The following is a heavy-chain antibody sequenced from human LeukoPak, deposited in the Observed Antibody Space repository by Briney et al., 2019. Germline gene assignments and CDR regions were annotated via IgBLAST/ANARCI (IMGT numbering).Heavy chain of an antibody. CDR3: ARDRGFGELSPNWFDP. V-gene: IGHV3-48*02. Sequence: GGSLRLSCAASGFTFSSYSMNWVRQAPGKGLEWVSYISSSSSTIYYADSVKGRFTISRDNAKNSLYLQMNSLRDEGTAVYYCARDRGFGELSPNWFDPWGQGTLVTVSS. CDR2: ISSSSSTI. CDR1: GFTFSSYS. D-gene: IGHD3-10*01. J-gene: IGHJ5*02.